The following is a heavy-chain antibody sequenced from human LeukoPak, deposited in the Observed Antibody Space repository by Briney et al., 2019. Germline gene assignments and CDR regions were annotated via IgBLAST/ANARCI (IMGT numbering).Heavy chain of an antibody. V-gene: IGHV5-10-1*01. CDR3: ARHAKAYGSSCDY. CDR2: IDPSDSYT. J-gene: IGHJ4*02. Sequence: GASLQISCECSGSIFTTYWISWVRQLAGKGLEWMGRIDPSDSYTNYSPFFQGHVTISADKYFRTPYLQCNRLQASATAMYYCARHAKAYGSSCDYWGQGTLVTVSS. CDR1: GSIFTTYW. D-gene: IGHD6-13*01.